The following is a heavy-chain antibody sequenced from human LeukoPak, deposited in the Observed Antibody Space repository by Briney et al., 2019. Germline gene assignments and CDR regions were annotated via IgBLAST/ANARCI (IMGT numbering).Heavy chain of an antibody. V-gene: IGHV4-59*01. CDR2: ISYIGST. Sequence: NASETLSLTCTVSGGSISNYYWSWLRQPPGKGLEWIGYISYIGSTNYNPSLKSRVTISEDTSKNQFSLKLSSVTAADTAVYYCAGSYYYYMDVWGKGTTVTVSS. J-gene: IGHJ6*03. CDR1: GGSISNYY. CDR3: AGSYYYYMDV.